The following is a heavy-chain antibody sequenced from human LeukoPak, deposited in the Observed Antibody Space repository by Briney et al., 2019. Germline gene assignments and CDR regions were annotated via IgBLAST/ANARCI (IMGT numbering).Heavy chain of an antibody. V-gene: IGHV4-34*01. Sequence: SETLSFTCAVYGGSFSGYYWSWIRQPPGKGLEWIGEINHSRSTNYNPSLKSRVTISVDTSKNQFSLKLSSVTAADTAVYYCTTKRLVLYYYYYGMDVWGQGTTVTVSS. CDR3: TTKRLVLYYYYYGMDV. J-gene: IGHJ6*02. D-gene: IGHD6-13*01. CDR2: INHSRST. CDR1: GGSFSGYY.